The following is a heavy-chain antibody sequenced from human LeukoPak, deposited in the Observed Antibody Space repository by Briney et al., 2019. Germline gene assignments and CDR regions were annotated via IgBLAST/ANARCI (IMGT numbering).Heavy chain of an antibody. CDR1: GFTFSSYG. V-gene: IGHV3-23*01. D-gene: IGHD3-9*01. CDR3: AKPRYYDILTGTRVYFDY. Sequence: GGSLRLSCAASGFTFSSYGMSWVRQAPGKGLEWVSAISGSGGSTYYADSVKGRFTISRDNSKNTLYLQMNSLRAEDTAVYYCAKPRYYDILTGTRVYFDYWGQGTLVTVSS. J-gene: IGHJ4*02. CDR2: ISGSGGST.